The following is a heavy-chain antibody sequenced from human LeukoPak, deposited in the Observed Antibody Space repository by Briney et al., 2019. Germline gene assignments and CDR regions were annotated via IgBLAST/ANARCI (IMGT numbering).Heavy chain of an antibody. V-gene: IGHV4-34*01. CDR1: GGSFSGYY. J-gene: IGHJ6*03. CDR3: ARGGSYYGSGSYSSYYYYYYMDV. CDR2: INHSGST. D-gene: IGHD3-10*01. Sequence: SETLSLTCAVYGGSFSGYYWSWIRQPPGKGLEWIGEINHSGSTNYNPSLKSRVTISVDTSKNQFSLKLSSVTAADTAVYYCARGGSYYGSGSYSSYYYYYYMDVWGKGTTVTVSS.